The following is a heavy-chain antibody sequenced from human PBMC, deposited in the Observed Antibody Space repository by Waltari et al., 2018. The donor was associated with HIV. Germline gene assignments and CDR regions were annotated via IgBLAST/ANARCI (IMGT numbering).Heavy chain of an antibody. V-gene: IGHV3-21*01. J-gene: IGHJ4*02. D-gene: IGHD3-16*01. CDR3: ARLGTDGAFDY. CDR2: ISSSSSNI. Sequence: EVQLVESGGGLVKPGGSLRLSCAASGFTFSSYSVAWVRQGRGKGLEWVSSISSSSSNIYYADSVKDRFTISRVNAKNALYLQMNSLRAEDTAVYYCARLGTDGAFDYWGQGTLVTVSS. CDR1: GFTFSSYS.